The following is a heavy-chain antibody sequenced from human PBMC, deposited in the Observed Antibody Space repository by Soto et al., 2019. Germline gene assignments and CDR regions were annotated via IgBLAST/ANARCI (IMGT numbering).Heavy chain of an antibody. CDR1: GFTFSSYW. CDR3: AREGPYCSSTSCHAEYFQH. D-gene: IGHD2-2*01. V-gene: IGHV3-7*01. CDR2: IKQDGSEK. J-gene: IGHJ1*01. Sequence: GGSLRLSCAASGFTFSSYWMSWVRQAPGKGLEWVANIKQDGSEKYYVDSVKGRFTISRDNAKNSLYLQMNSLRAEDTAVYYCAREGPYCSSTSCHAEYFQHWGQGTLVTVSS.